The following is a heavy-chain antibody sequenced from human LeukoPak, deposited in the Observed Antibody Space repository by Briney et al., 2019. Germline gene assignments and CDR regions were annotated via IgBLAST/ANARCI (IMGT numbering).Heavy chain of an antibody. CDR3: AKGGDRYGPYYFDY. J-gene: IGHJ4*02. D-gene: IGHD5-18*01. Sequence: PGGSLRLPCAASGFTFDDYAMHWVRQAPGEGLEWVSGISWNSGSIGYADSVKGRFTISRDNAKNSLYLQMNSLRAEDTALYYCAKGGDRYGPYYFDYWGQGTLVTVSS. CDR1: GFTFDDYA. V-gene: IGHV3-9*01. CDR2: ISWNSGSI.